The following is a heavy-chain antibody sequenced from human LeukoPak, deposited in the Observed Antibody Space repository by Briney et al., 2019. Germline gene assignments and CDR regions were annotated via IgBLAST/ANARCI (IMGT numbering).Heavy chain of an antibody. V-gene: IGHV4-59*01. CDR3: ARAYGSGKFFWFDP. J-gene: IGHJ5*02. CDR2: IYYSGST. Sequence: SETLSLTCTVSGGSFSSYYWSWIRQPPGKGLEWIGYIYYSGSTNYNPSLKSRVTISVDTSKNQFSLKLSSVTAADTAVYYCARAYGSGKFFWFDPWGQGTLVTVYS. D-gene: IGHD3-10*01. CDR1: GGSFSSYY.